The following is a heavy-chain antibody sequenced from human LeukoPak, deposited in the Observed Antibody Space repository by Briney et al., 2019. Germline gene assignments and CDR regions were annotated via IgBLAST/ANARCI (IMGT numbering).Heavy chain of an antibody. J-gene: IGHJ4*02. D-gene: IGHD3-16*01. CDR3: AKEGGLLWDYFDY. CDR1: GFTFSSYG. Sequence: GGSLRLSCAASGFTFSSYGMHWVRQAPGKGLEWVAFIRYDGSNKYYADSVKGRFTISRDNSKNTLYLQMNSLRAEDTAVYYCAKEGGLLWDYFDYWGKGSLVTASS. V-gene: IGHV3-30*02. CDR2: IRYDGSNK.